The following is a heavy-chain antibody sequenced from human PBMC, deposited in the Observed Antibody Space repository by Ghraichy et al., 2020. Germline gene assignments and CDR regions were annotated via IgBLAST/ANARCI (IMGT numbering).Heavy chain of an antibody. V-gene: IGHV3-48*02. CDR1: GFSFSTYS. D-gene: IGHD3-16*02. Sequence: GGSLRLSCAASGFSFSTYSMNWVRQVPGKGLEWLSYISGSSGSIYYADSVRGRFTVSRDNAKNSLFLQRNSLRDEDTAVYYCARDRDDIWGNYRYSFNCWGQGTLVTVSS. J-gene: IGHJ4*02. CDR2: ISGSSGSI. CDR3: ARDRDDIWGNYRYSFNC.